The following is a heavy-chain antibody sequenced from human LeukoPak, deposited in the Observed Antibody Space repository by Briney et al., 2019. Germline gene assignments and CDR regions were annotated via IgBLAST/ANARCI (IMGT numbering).Heavy chain of an antibody. CDR1: GYTFTSYD. V-gene: IGHV1-8*01. CDR3: ARGRSHYDILTGFSG. D-gene: IGHD3-9*01. J-gene: IGHJ4*02. Sequence: GASVKVSCKASGYTFTSYDINWVRQATGQGLEWMGWMNPNSGNTGYAQKFQGRVTMTRNTSISTAHMELSSLTSEDTAVYYCARGRSHYDILTGFSGWGQGTLVTVSS. CDR2: MNPNSGNT.